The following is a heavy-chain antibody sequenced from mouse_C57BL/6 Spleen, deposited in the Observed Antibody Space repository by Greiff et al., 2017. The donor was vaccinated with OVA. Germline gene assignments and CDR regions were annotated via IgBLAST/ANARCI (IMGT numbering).Heavy chain of an antibody. D-gene: IGHD2-1*01. CDR2: ISSGGDYI. CDR3: TREGGYGNYAYFDY. Sequence: EVKLMESGEGLVKPGGSLKLSCAASGFTFSSYAMSWVRQTPEKRLEWVAYISSGGDYIYYADTVKGRFTISRDNARNTLYLQMSSLKSEDTAMYYCTREGGYGNYAYFDYWGQGTTLTVSS. CDR1: GFTFSSYA. J-gene: IGHJ2*01. V-gene: IGHV5-9-1*02.